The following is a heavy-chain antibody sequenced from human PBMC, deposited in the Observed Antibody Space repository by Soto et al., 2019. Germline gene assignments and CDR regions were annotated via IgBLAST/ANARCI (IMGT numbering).Heavy chain of an antibody. CDR2: MNPNSGNT. Sequence: QVQLVQSGAEVKKPGASVKVSCKASGYTFTSYDINWVRQATGQGLEWMGWMNPNSGNTGYAQKFQGRVTMTRNTSIRIAYMELSSLRSEDTAVYYCARVGVLWFGERREYYYGMDVWGQGTTVTVSS. CDR3: ARVGVLWFGERREYYYGMDV. D-gene: IGHD3-10*01. J-gene: IGHJ6*02. V-gene: IGHV1-8*01. CDR1: GYTFTSYD.